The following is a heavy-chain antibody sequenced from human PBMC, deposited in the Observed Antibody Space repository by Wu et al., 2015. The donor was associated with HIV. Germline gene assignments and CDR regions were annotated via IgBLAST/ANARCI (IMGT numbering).Heavy chain of an antibody. Sequence: EVQLVQSGAEVKKPGATVKISCKVSGYTFTDYYMHWVQQAPGKGLEWMGLVDPEDGETIYAEKFQGRVTITADTSTDTAYMELSSLRSEDTAVYYCAILHYYDSSGYYYAYLDYWGQGTLVTVSS. J-gene: IGHJ4*02. CDR2: VDPEDGET. V-gene: IGHV1-69-2*01. CDR3: AILHYYDSSGYYYAYLDY. D-gene: IGHD3-22*01. CDR1: GYTFTDYY.